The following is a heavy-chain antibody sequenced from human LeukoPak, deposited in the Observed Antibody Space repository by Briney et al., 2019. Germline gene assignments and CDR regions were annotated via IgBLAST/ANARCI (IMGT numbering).Heavy chain of an antibody. CDR3: AREAAAGTRYNWFDP. J-gene: IGHJ5*02. Sequence: SETLSLTCTVSGGSISSSSYYWGWIRQPPGKGLEWIGSIYYSGSTYYNPSLKSRVTISVDTSKNQFSLKLSSVTAADTAVYYCAREAAAGTRYNWFDPWGQGTLVTVSS. D-gene: IGHD6-13*01. CDR2: IYYSGST. V-gene: IGHV4-39*07. CDR1: GGSISSSSYY.